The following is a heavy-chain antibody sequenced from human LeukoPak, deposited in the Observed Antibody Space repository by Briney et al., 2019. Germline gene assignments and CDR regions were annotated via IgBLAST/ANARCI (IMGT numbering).Heavy chain of an antibody. CDR1: GGSFSGYY. V-gene: IGHV4-34*01. CDR3: ARGPYFDY. Sequence: SETLSLTCAVYGGSFSGYYWSWIRQPPGKGLEWIGEINHSGSTNYNLSLKSRVTISVDTSKNQFSLKLSSVTAADTAVYYCARGPYFDYWGQGTLVTVSS. CDR2: INHSGST. J-gene: IGHJ4*02.